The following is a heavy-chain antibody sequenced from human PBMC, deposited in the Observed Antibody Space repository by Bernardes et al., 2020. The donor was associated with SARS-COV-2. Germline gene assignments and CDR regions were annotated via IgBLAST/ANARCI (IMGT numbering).Heavy chain of an antibody. CDR1: GGSVSGYY. CDR2: VNQWGTT. CDR3: ARFGLTSGIWSARGDAMDE. V-gene: IGHV4-34*01. D-gene: IGHD3-3*01. J-gene: IGHJ6*02. Sequence: SETLSLTCAVSGGSVSGYYWTWIRQPPGKGLEWIGEVNQWGTTNYFPSLKSRVTISVDRSKNQFSLNLNSVTAADTAVYYCARFGLTSGIWSARGDAMDEWGQGNTVSDSS.